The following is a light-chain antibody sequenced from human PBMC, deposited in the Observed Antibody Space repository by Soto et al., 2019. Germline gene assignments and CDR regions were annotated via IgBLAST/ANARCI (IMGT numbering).Light chain of an antibody. CDR2: EGS. V-gene: IGLV2-23*01. Sequence: QSALTQPASVSGSPGQSITISCTGTSSDVGSYNLVSWFQQHPGKAPKLMIYEGSKRPSGVSNRFSGSKSGNTASLTISGRQAEDEADYYCCSYAVTNILVVGGGTKVTVL. J-gene: IGLJ2*01. CDR3: CSYAVTNILV. CDR1: SSDVGSYNL.